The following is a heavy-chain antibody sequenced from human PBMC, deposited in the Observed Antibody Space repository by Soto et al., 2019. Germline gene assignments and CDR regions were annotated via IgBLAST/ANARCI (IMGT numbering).Heavy chain of an antibody. Sequence: QVQLVQSGAEVKKPGSSVKVSCKASGGTFSSYAISWVRQAPGQGLEWMGGIIPIFGTANYAQKFQGRVTITADESTSTAYMELSCLRSEDTAVYYCARDGIGYGNNYYYYGMDVWGQGTTVTVSS. CDR3: ARDGIGYGNNYYYYGMDV. D-gene: IGHD6-13*01. CDR2: IIPIFGTA. CDR1: GGTFSSYA. J-gene: IGHJ6*02. V-gene: IGHV1-69*01.